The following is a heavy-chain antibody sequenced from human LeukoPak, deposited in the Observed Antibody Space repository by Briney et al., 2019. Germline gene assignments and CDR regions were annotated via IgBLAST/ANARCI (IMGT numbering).Heavy chain of an antibody. V-gene: IGHV4-59*01. CDR1: GGSISSYY. Sequence: SETLSLTCTVFGGSISSYYWSWIRQPPGKGLEWIGYIYYSGSTNYNPSLKSRVTISVDTSKNQFSLKLSSVTAADTAVYYCARWRGGSGSYRGYYFDYWGQGTLVTVSS. J-gene: IGHJ4*02. CDR3: ARWRGGSGSYRGYYFDY. CDR2: IYYSGST. D-gene: IGHD3-10*01.